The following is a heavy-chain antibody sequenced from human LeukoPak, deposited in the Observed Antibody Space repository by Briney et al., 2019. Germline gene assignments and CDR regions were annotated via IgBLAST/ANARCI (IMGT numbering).Heavy chain of an antibody. J-gene: IGHJ6*03. CDR2: FNGRGGYT. D-gene: IGHD1-1*01. CDR3: VREVRMMKLVGRAYYFYYMDV. Sequence: GGTLRLSCEVSGFTFNSYVMSWVRRAPGKGLEWVSSFNGRGGYTFYADSVKGRFTLSSDNSKNTLHLQMNSLITDDTAVYYCVREVRMMKLVGRAYYFYYMDVWGKGTTVIVSS. CDR1: GFTFNSYV. V-gene: IGHV3-23*01.